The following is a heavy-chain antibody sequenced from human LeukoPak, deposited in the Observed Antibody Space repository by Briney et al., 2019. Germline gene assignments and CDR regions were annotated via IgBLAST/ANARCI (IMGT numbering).Heavy chain of an antibody. J-gene: IGHJ5*02. CDR2: IYTSGST. CDR3: ARGPAYYDILTGNPFGP. CDR1: GGSISSYY. V-gene: IGHV4-4*07. D-gene: IGHD3-9*01. Sequence: PSETLSLTCTVSGGSISSYYWSWIRQPAGKGLERIGRIYTSGSTNYNPSLKSRVTISVDTSKNQFSLRLSSVTAADTAVYYCARGPAYYDILTGNPFGPWGQGTLVTVSS.